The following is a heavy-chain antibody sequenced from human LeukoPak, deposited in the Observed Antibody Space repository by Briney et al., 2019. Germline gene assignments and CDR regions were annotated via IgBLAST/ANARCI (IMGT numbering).Heavy chain of an antibody. CDR3: ARYSSVQAMDV. CDR2: IYYSGST. D-gene: IGHD2-15*01. CDR1: GGSISSGGYY. Sequence: PSQTLSLTCTVSGGSISSGGYYWSWIRQHPGKGLEWIGYIYYSGSTYYNPSLKSRVTISVDTSKNQFSPKLSSVTAADTAVYYCARYSSVQAMDVWGQGTTVTVSS. J-gene: IGHJ6*02. V-gene: IGHV4-31*03.